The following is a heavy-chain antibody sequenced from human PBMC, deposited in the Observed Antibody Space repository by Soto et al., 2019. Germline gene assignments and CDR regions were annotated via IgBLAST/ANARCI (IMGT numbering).Heavy chain of an antibody. D-gene: IGHD3-22*01. Sequence: ASVTVSCKSSGGTFSSYAISWVRQSPGQGLEWMGGIIPIFGTANYAQKFQGRVTITADESTSTAYMELSSLRSEDTAVYYCARGYYYDSSGYYYTPFDYWGQGTLVTVSS. V-gene: IGHV1-69*13. CDR3: ARGYYYDSSGYYYTPFDY. J-gene: IGHJ4*02. CDR2: IIPIFGTA. CDR1: GGTFSSYA.